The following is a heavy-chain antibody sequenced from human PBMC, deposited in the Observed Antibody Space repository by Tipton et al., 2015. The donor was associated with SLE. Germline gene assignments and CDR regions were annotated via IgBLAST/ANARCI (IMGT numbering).Heavy chain of an antibody. CDR2: ISSSSSTI. CDR1: GFTFSSYS. J-gene: IGHJ6*02. CDR3: AKEGGEYSSGWPSVYRYYYYGMDV. V-gene: IGHV3-48*01. D-gene: IGHD6-19*01. Sequence: GSPRLSCAASGFTFSSYSMNWVRQAPGKGLEWVSYISSSSSTIYYADSVKGRFTISRDNSKNTLYLQMNSLRAEDTAVYYCAKEGGEYSSGWPSVYRYYYYGMDVWGQGTTVTVSS.